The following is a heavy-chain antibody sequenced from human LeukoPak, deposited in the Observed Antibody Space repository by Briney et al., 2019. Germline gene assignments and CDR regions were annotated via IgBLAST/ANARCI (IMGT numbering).Heavy chain of an antibody. Sequence: GGSLRLSCSASGFTLPNYWMGWVRQAPGKGLEWVASIKSGGSDKYYVDSVKGRFTISRDDAKNSLYLEMNNLRAEDTAVYYCARGPPSGYGTTWFGYWGQGTLVTVSS. V-gene: IGHV3-7*01. CDR1: GFTLPNYW. CDR3: ARGPPSGYGTTWFGY. J-gene: IGHJ4*02. D-gene: IGHD2/OR15-2a*01. CDR2: IKSGGSDK.